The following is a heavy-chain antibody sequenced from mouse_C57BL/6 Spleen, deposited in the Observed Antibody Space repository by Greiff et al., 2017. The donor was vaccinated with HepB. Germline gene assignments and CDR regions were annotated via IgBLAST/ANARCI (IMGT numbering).Heavy chain of an antibody. D-gene: IGHD1-1*01. Sequence: QVQLQQSGAELVRPGTSVKVSCKASGYAFTNYLIAWVKQRPGQGLEWIGVINPGSGGTNYNEKFKGKATLTADKSSSTAYMQLSSLTSEDSAVYFCARCDYYGSSYWYFDVWGTGTTVTVSS. CDR3: ARCDYYGSSYWYFDV. CDR1: GYAFTNYL. J-gene: IGHJ1*03. CDR2: INPGSGGT. V-gene: IGHV1-54*01.